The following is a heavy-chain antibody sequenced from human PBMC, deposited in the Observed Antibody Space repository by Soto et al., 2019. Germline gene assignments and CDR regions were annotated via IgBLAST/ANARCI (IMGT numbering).Heavy chain of an antibody. CDR2: IYHSGST. V-gene: IGHV4-4*02. CDR3: AGVRGGYYYAMDV. CDR1: GGSISSSNW. D-gene: IGHD3-10*02. J-gene: IGHJ6*02. Sequence: QVQLQESGPGLVKPSGTLSLTCAVSGGSISSSNWWSWVRQPPGKGLEWIGEIYHSGSTNYNTSLKSCVTLSVDKSKNQFSLKLSSLTAADTAVYYRAGVRGGYYYAMDVWGQGTKVTVSS.